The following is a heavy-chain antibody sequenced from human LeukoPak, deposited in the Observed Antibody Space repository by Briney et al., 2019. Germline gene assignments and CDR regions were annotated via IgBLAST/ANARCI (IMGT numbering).Heavy chain of an antibody. J-gene: IGHJ5*02. D-gene: IGHD5-24*01. V-gene: IGHV3-7*05. CDR1: GFTFSNYW. Sequence: GGSLRLSCAASGFTFSNYWMIWVRQAPGKGLEWVGNIKQDGSVKRYADSVRGRFSISRDNAQTSLYLQMNSLRAEDTAVYYCARASDPWLQLTWGQGTLVTVSS. CDR3: ARASDPWLQLT. CDR2: IKQDGSVK.